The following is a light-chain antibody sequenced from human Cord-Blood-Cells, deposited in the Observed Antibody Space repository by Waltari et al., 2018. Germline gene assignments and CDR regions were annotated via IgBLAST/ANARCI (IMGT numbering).Light chain of an antibody. Sequence: EIVMTQSPATLSVSPWERATLSCRASQSVSSNLAWYQQKPGQAPRLLIYGASTRATGIPARFSDSGSGTEFTLTISSLQSEDFAVYYCQQYNNWPPWTFGQGTKVEIK. CDR2: GAS. CDR3: QQYNNWPPWT. J-gene: IGKJ1*01. V-gene: IGKV3-15*01. CDR1: QSVSSN.